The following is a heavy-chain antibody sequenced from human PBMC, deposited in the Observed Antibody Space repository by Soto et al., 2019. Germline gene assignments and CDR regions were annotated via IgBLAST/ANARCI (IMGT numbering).Heavy chain of an antibody. D-gene: IGHD2-15*01. Sequence: QVQLVQSGAEVKKPGSSVKVSCKASGGTFSSYAISWVRQAPGQGLEWMGGIIPIFGTPSYAQKFQGRVTITAEKATSTDYMELSSMRSEDTAVYYCVSGSALYGMAVWGQGTTVTVSS. CDR2: IIPIFGTP. V-gene: IGHV1-69*06. J-gene: IGHJ6*02. CDR1: GGTFSSYA. CDR3: VSGSALYGMAV.